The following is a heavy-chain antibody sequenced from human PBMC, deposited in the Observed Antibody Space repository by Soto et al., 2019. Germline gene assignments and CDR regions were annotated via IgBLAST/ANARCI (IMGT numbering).Heavy chain of an antibody. V-gene: IGHV1-69*12. CDR1: GGTFSSYA. CDR2: IIPIFGTA. D-gene: IGHD3-22*01. CDR3: PLRGPSDNSAWDYFYI. J-gene: IGHJ3*02. Sequence: QVQLVQSGAEVKKPGSSVKVSCKASGGTFSSYAISWVRQAPGQGLEWMGGIIPIFGTANYAQKYQGRVTITAAESKSTAYMELSSLTSEDTAVGDFPLRGPSDNSAWDYFYIWGQGTMVTVSS.